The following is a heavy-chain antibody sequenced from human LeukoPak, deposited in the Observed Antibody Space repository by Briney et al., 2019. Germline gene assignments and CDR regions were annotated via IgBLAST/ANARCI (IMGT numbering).Heavy chain of an antibody. Sequence: SETLSLTCAVYGGSFSSYYWSWIRQPPGKGLEWIGEINHSGSTNYNPSLKSRVTISVDTSKNQFSLKLSSVTAADTAVYYCARGLCGWYGGAYDYWGQGTRVTVSS. V-gene: IGHV4-34*01. CDR1: GGSFSSYY. J-gene: IGHJ4*02. CDR2: INHSGST. CDR3: ARGLCGWYGGAYDY. D-gene: IGHD6-19*01.